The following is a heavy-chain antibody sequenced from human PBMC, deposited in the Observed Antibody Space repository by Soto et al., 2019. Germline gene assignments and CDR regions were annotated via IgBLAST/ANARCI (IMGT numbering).Heavy chain of an antibody. CDR1: GFTVSSNY. V-gene: IGHV3-53*01. D-gene: IGHD4-17*01. Sequence: GGSLRLSCAASGFTVSSNYMSWVRQAPGKGLEWVSVIYSGGSTYYADSVKGRFTISRDNSKNTLYLQMNSLRAEDTAVYYCATQTFDDYGDYFGAPYIQPTDYWGQGTLVTVSS. J-gene: IGHJ4*02. CDR2: IYSGGST. CDR3: ATQTFDDYGDYFGAPYIQPTDY.